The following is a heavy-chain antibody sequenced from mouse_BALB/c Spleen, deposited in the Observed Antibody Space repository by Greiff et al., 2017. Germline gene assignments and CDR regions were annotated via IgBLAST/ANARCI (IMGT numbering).Heavy chain of an antibody. D-gene: IGHD2-4*01. CDR1: GYTFTSYW. Sequence: QVQLQQSGAELAKPGASVKMSCKASGYTFTSYWMHRVKQRPGQGLEWIGYINPSTGYTEYNQKFKDKATLTADKSSSTAYMQLSSLTSEDSAVYYCAPTMITTHYAMDYWGQGTSVTVSS. J-gene: IGHJ4*01. CDR2: INPSTGYT. CDR3: APTMITTHYAMDY. V-gene: IGHV1-7*01.